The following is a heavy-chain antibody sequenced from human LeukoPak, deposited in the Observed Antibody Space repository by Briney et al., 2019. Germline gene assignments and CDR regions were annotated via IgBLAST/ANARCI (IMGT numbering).Heavy chain of an antibody. D-gene: IGHD5-24*01. Sequence: GGSLRLSCAASGFSFSSYGMSWVRQAPGKGLEWVSGISGSGASTYYADSVKGRFTISRDNSKNTLYLQMNSLRAEDTAVYYCAKVSRDGYNFGQIDYWGQGTLVTVSS. V-gene: IGHV3-23*01. CDR1: GFSFSSYG. CDR3: AKVSRDGYNFGQIDY. J-gene: IGHJ4*02. CDR2: ISGSGAST.